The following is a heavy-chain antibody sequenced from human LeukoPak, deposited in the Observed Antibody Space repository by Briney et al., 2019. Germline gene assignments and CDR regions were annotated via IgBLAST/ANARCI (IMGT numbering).Heavy chain of an antibody. CDR2: ISTDGGST. Sequence: PGGSLRLSCSASGFSFISYAMHWVRQAPGKGLEFVSAISTDGGSTYYADSVKGRFTISRDNSKNTLDLQMTSLRPEDTAVYYCARDIGGDRFFNSWGQGTLVTVSS. V-gene: IGHV3-64*04. J-gene: IGHJ4*02. D-gene: IGHD2-21*02. CDR1: GFSFISYA. CDR3: ARDIGGDRFFNS.